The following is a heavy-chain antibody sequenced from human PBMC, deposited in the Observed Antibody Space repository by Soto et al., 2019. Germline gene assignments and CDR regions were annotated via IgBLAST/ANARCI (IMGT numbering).Heavy chain of an antibody. CDR3: ARGNPYYDFWSGYYADYYGMDV. CDR2: MNPNSGNT. D-gene: IGHD3-3*01. Sequence: QVQLVQSGAEVKKPGASVKVSCKASGYTFTSYDINWVRQATGQGLEWMGWMNPNSGNTGYAQKFQGRVTMTRNTSISTAYMELSSLRSEDTAVYYCARGNPYYDFWSGYYADYYGMDVWGQGTTVTVSS. CDR1: GYTFTSYD. J-gene: IGHJ6*02. V-gene: IGHV1-8*01.